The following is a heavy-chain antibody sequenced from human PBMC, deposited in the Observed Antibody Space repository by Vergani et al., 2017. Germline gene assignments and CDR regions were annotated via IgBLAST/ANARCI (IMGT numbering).Heavy chain of an antibody. Sequence: EVQLVQSGAEVKKPGESVKISCKGSGYSFTSYWIGWVRQMPGKGLEWMGIIYPGDSDTRYSPSFQGQVTISADKSISTAYLQWSSLKASDTAMYYCARXYGRYYDSSGSLDYWGQGTLVTVSS. D-gene: IGHD3-22*01. CDR3: ARXYGRYYDSSGSLDY. J-gene: IGHJ4*02. CDR1: GYSFTSYW. CDR2: IYPGDSDT. V-gene: IGHV5-51*01.